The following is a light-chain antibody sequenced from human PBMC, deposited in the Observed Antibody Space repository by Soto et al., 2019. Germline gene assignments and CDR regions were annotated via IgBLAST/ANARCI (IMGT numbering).Light chain of an antibody. V-gene: IGKV1-5*01. CDR2: DAS. CDR3: QQYDSYSPT. Sequence: IQMTQSPSTLSASVGDRVTITCRASQSINSWLAWYQQKPGKAPNLLIYDASSLESGVPSRFSGSGSGTEFTLTISSLQPDDFATYYCQQYDSYSPTFGQGTKVDI. J-gene: IGKJ1*01. CDR1: QSINSW.